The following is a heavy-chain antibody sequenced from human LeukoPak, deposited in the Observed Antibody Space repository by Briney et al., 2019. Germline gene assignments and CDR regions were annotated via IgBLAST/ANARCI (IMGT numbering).Heavy chain of an antibody. V-gene: IGHV4-31*03. D-gene: IGHD2-2*01. J-gene: IGHJ6*02. CDR2: IYYSGST. Sequence: SQTLSLTCTVSGGSISSGGYYWSWIRQHPGKGLEWIGYIYYSGSTYYNPSLKSRVTISVDTSKNQFSLRLSSVTAADTAVYYCARYCSSTSCWYGMDVWGQGTTVTVSS. CDR1: GGSISSGGYY. CDR3: ARYCSSTSCWYGMDV.